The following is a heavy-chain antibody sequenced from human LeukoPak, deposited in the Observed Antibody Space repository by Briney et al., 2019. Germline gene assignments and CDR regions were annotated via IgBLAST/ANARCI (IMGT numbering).Heavy chain of an antibody. CDR3: AREERESGGWDV. J-gene: IGHJ6*02. CDR2: IKQDGGEK. D-gene: IGHD1-1*01. CDR1: RFTFSNYW. Sequence: GGSLRLSCAASRFTFSNYWMSWVRQAPGKGLEWVANIKQDGGEKNYVGSVKGRFTISRDNAKNSLYLQMNSLRVEDTAVYYCAREERESGGWDVWGQGTTVTVSS. V-gene: IGHV3-7*04.